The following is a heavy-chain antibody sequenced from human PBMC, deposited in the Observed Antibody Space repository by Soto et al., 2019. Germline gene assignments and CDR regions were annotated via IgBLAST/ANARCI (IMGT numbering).Heavy chain of an antibody. J-gene: IGHJ6*02. V-gene: IGHV1-24*01. CDR1: GYTLTELS. CDR2: FDPEDGET. CDR3: ATASIAARPYGMDV. Sequence: ASVKVSCKVSGYTLTELSMHWVRQAPGKGLEWMGGFDPEDGETIYAQKFQGRVTMTEDTSTDTAYMELSSLRSEDTAVYYCATASIAARPYGMDVWGQGTTVTVSS. D-gene: IGHD6-6*01.